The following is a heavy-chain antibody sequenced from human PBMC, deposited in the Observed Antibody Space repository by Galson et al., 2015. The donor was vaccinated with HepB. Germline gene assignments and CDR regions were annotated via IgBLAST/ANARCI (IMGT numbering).Heavy chain of an antibody. J-gene: IGHJ4*02. CDR2: ISTYNANT. D-gene: IGHD6-6*01. CDR3: ARDLSVVARCGGH. Sequence: SVKVSCKASGYTFVNYGISWVRQAPGQGLEWMGWISTYNANTNYAQKFQGRVTMTTDTSTSTAYMELRSLRSDDTATYYCARDLSVVARCGGHWGQGTLVTVSS. V-gene: IGHV1-18*01. CDR1: GYTFVNYG.